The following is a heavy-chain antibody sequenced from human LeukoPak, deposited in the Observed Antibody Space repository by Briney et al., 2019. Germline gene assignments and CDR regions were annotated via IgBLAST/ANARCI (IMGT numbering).Heavy chain of an antibody. CDR3: ARDLASSSGWEFDY. V-gene: IGHV3-48*03. J-gene: IGHJ4*01. CDR1: GFTFSSYE. D-gene: IGHD6-19*01. Sequence: GGSLRLSCAASGFTFSSYEMNWVRQAPGKGLEWVSYISSSGSTIYYADSVKGRFTISRDNSKNTLYLQMNSLRAEDTAVYYCARDLASSSGWEFDYWGQGTLVTVSS. CDR2: ISSSGSTI.